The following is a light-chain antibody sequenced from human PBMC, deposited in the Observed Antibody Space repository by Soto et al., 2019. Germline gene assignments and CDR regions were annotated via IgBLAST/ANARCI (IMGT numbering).Light chain of an antibody. J-gene: IGKJ1*01. CDR1: QSVSSN. CDR3: QQYGTSPRT. V-gene: IGKV3-20*01. Sequence: ESVMTQSPATLSVSPGERATLSCRASQSVSSNLAWYQQKPGQSPRLLIYGASSRATGIPDRFSGRGSGTDFTLTISRLEPEDFAVYFCQQYGTSPRTFGQGTKVDI. CDR2: GAS.